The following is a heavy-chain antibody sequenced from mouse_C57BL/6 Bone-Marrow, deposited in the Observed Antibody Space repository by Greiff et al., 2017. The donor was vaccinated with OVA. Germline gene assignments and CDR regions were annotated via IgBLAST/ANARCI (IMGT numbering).Heavy chain of an antibody. V-gene: IGHV1-19*01. Sequence: EVQLQQSGPVLVKPGASVKMSCKASGYTFTDYYMNWVKQSHGKSLEWIGVINPYNGGTSYNQKFKGKATLTVDKSSSTAYMELNSLTSEDSAVYYCARFYYGSSAYAMDYWGQGTSVTVSS. CDR3: ARFYYGSSAYAMDY. CDR2: INPYNGGT. CDR1: GYTFTDYY. D-gene: IGHD1-1*01. J-gene: IGHJ4*01.